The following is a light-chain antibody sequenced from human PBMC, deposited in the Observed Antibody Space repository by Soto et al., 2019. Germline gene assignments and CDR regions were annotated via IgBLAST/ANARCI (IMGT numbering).Light chain of an antibody. CDR2: QIS. CDR3: MQSSQLRR. V-gene: IGKV2-24*01. Sequence: DIVLTQSPLSLPVTLGQPASLSCRSSESLLHSGGNTYLSWLHQRPGQPPRLLIYQISERLSGVPDRFSGSGAGTNFTLRISRGEAEDVGIFFCMQSSQLRRFGQGTKVDIK. J-gene: IGKJ1*01. CDR1: ESLLHSGGNTY.